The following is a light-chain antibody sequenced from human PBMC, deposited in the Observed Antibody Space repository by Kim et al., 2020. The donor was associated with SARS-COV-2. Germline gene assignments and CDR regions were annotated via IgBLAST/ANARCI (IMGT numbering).Light chain of an antibody. CDR3: QSFDSTNQV. Sequence: GKTVTIACTRSSGIIASNYVQWYQQRPGSAPTTVIYKSNQRSSGVPDRFSGSIDSSSNSASLTISGLKTEDEADYYCQSFDSTNQVFGGGTKVTVL. V-gene: IGLV6-57*03. CDR2: KSN. J-gene: IGLJ3*02. CDR1: SGIIASNY.